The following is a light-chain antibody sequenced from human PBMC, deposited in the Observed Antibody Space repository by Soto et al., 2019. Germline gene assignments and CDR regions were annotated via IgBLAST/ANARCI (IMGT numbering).Light chain of an antibody. J-gene: IGKJ1*01. CDR1: QTISSF. Sequence: DLQMTQSPSSLSASVGDRVTITCRASQTISSFLNWYQQKPGKAPKLVIFGVSSLGSGVPSRFSGSGSETDFALTITTLQPEDFATYYCQQSYNTPRTFGQGTKVE. V-gene: IGKV1-39*01. CDR2: GVS. CDR3: QQSYNTPRT.